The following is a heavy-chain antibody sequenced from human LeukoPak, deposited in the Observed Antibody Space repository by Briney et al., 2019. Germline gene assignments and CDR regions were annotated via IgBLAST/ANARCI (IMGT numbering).Heavy chain of an antibody. Sequence: PSETLSLTCAVSGGTFSGYFWSWIRQSSGKGLEWIGEIHNSGTTNYNPSLNSRVTISEDTSKNQFYLNLSSVTAADTAVYYCARRYYYNLGSFPFDFWGQGTLVTVSS. CDR2: IHNSGTT. V-gene: IGHV4-34*01. CDR3: ARRYYYNLGSFPFDF. J-gene: IGHJ4*02. CDR1: GGTFSGYF. D-gene: IGHD3-10*01.